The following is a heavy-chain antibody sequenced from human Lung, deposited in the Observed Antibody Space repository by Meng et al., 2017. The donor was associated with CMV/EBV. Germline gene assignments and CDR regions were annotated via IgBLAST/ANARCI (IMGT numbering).Heavy chain of an antibody. Sequence: GESXKISXAASGFTFSSYSMNWVRQAPGKGLEWVSSISSSSSYIYYADSVKGRFTISRDNAKNSLYLQMNSLRAEDTAVYYCARGRGYCYECLDYWGQGTLVTVSS. V-gene: IGHV3-21*01. CDR2: ISSSSSYI. D-gene: IGHD5-18*01. J-gene: IGHJ4*02. CDR3: ARGRGYCYECLDY. CDR1: GFTFSSYS.